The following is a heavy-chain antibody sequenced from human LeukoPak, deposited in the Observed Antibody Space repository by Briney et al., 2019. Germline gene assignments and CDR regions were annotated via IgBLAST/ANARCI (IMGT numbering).Heavy chain of an antibody. CDR1: GFTFSSYW. V-gene: IGHV3-74*01. CDR3: ARGYYYDSSGYWAY. Sequence: SGGSLRLSCAASGFTFSSYWMHWVRQAPGKGLVWVSRINSGGSSTSYADSVKGRFTISRDNAKNTLYLQMKSLRAEDTAVYYCARGYYYDSSGYWAYWGQGTLVTVSS. D-gene: IGHD3-22*01. J-gene: IGHJ4*02. CDR2: INSGGSST.